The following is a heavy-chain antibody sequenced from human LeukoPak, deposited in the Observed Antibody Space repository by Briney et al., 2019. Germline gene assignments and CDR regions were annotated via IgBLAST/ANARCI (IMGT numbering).Heavy chain of an antibody. CDR3: ARAVAGTAEYFQH. V-gene: IGHV4-34*01. CDR1: GGSFSGYY. CDR2: INHSGST. J-gene: IGHJ1*01. D-gene: IGHD6-19*01. Sequence: PSETLSLTCAVYGGSFSGYYWSWIRQPPGKGLEWIGEINHSGSTNYNPSLKSRVTISVDTSKKQFSLKLSSVTAADTAVYYCARAVAGTAEYFQHWGRGTLVTVSS.